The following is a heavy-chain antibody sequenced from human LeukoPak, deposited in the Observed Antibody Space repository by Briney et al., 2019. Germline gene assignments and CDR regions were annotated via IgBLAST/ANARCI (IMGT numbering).Heavy chain of an antibody. V-gene: IGHV1-69*01. CDR2: INPIFGTA. J-gene: IGHJ3*02. CDR1: GDTFSSYA. CDR3: ARDRLKGFGELFDAFDI. Sequence: SVKVSCKASGDTFSSYAISWVRQAPGQGLEWMGGINPIFGTANYAQKFQGRVTITADESTSTAYMELSSLRSGDTRVYYCARDRLKGFGELFDAFDIWGQGTMVTVSS. D-gene: IGHD3-10*01.